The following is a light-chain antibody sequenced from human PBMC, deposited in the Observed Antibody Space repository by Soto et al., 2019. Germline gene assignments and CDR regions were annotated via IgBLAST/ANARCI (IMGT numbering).Light chain of an antibody. CDR2: EVR. CDR1: SSDIGGYDY. CDR3: CSYTRTSNHYV. V-gene: IGLV2-14*01. Sequence: SALTQPASVSGSPGQSITISCTGTSSDIGGYDYVSWYQQRPGKAPKLMIYEVRYRPSGVSSRFSGSKSGNTASLTISGLQAEDEAVYYCCSYTRTSNHYVFGSGTKVTVL. J-gene: IGLJ1*01.